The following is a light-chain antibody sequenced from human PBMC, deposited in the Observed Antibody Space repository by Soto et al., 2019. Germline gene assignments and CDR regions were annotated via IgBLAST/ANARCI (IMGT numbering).Light chain of an antibody. J-gene: IGKJ1*01. CDR1: QSISNW. V-gene: IGKV1-5*01. CDR2: GAS. CDR3: QQYNSYWT. Sequence: DLQMTQSPSTLSAYVGDRVIITCRAHQSISNWVAWNQQKPAHAAKLLICGASTWQSGVPSRFGGSGSGTEFTLTISSLQHDDFATYYCQQYNSYWTFGQGTKVDIK.